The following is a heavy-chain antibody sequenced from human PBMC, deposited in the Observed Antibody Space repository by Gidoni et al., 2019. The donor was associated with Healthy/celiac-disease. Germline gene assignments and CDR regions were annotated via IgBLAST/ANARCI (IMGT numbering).Heavy chain of an antibody. CDR1: GFTFSDYY. J-gene: IGHJ2*01. CDR3: ARGYYDSSAYYYGDWYFDL. D-gene: IGHD3-22*01. Sequence: QVQLVESGGGLVKPGGSLRLSCASSGFTFSDYYMSWIRQAPGKGLEWVSYISSSASTIDYADSVKGRFTISRDNAKNSLYLQMNSLRAEDTAVYYCARGYYDSSAYYYGDWYFDLWGRGTLVTVSS. V-gene: IGHV3-11*01. CDR2: ISSSASTI.